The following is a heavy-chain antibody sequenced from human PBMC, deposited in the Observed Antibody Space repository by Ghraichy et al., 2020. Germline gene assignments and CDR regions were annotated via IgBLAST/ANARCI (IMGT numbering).Heavy chain of an antibody. D-gene: IGHD6-19*01. V-gene: IGHV1-18*04. CDR1: GYTFTNYG. Sequence: ASVKVSCEASGYTFTNYGFSWVRQAPGQGLEWMGWISAYNGYSDYARKLQGRVTMTTDTSTRTAYMELRSLRSDDTAVYYCAAYSSGWYLTSWGQGTLVTVSS. CDR2: ISAYNGYS. J-gene: IGHJ5*02. CDR3: AAYSSGWYLTS.